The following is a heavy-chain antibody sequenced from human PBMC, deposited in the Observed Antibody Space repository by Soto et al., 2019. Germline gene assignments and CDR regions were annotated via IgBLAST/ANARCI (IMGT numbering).Heavy chain of an antibody. CDR1: GYTFTNYM. V-gene: IGHV1-18*01. CDR2: ISDYNGNA. D-gene: IGHD3-10*01. CDR3: ARAPGSYFYYSDS. Sequence: GASVKVSCKASGYTFTNYMISWVRQAPGQGLEWMGRISDYNGNADYSQKLQGRVTMTTDTSTNTAYMELRSLTSDDTAVYYCARAPGSYFYYSDSWGQGTQVTVSS. J-gene: IGHJ4*02.